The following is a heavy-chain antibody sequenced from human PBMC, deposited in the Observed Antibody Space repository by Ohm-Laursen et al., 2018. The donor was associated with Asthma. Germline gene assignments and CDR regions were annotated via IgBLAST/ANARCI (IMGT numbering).Heavy chain of an antibody. CDR1: GYTFTSYY. D-gene: IGHD3-22*01. V-gene: IGHV1-46*01. Sequence: GASVKVSCKTSGYTFTSYYMHWVRQAPGQGLEWMGIINPSGGSTSYAQKFQGRVTMTRDTSTSTVYMELSSLRSEDTAVYYCARAEEYYYDSSGYLGAFDIWGQGTMVTVSS. CDR2: INPSGGST. CDR3: ARAEEYYYDSSGYLGAFDI. J-gene: IGHJ3*02.